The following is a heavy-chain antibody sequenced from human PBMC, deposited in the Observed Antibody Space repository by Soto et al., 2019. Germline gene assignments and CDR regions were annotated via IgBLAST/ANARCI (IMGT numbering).Heavy chain of an antibody. CDR3: APLSVSLSGPYGIHV. D-gene: IGHD2-15*01. CDR1: GYSVTSSDYY. CDR2: MFYSGLT. V-gene: IGHV4-39*01. Sequence: LSLTCSVSGYSVTSSDYYWAWIRQPPGKGLEWIGSMFYSGLTYYNPSLKSRVTLSVDTSKNQFSVRLNSVTAADTAGYYCAPLSVSLSGPYGIHVWGQGTTVTVSS. J-gene: IGHJ6*02.